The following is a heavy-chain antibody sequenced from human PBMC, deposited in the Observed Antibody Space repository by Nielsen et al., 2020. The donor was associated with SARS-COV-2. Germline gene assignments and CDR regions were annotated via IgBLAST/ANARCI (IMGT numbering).Heavy chain of an antibody. CDR2: ISYDGSNK. V-gene: IGHV3-30*18. CDR3: AKDGYDFWSGYYHRFYYYYYYMDV. J-gene: IGHJ6*03. CDR1: GFTFSSYG. D-gene: IGHD3-3*01. Sequence: GESLRLSCAASGFTFSSYGMHWVRQAPGKGMEWVAVISYDGSNKYYADSVKGRFTISRDNSKNTLYLQMNSLRAEDTAVYYCAKDGYDFWSGYYHRFYYYYYYMDVWGKGTTVTVSS.